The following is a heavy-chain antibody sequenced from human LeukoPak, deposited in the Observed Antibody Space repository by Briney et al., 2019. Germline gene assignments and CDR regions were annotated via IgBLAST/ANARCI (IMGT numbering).Heavy chain of an antibody. CDR2: FYSSTRT. Sequence: PSQTLSLTCTVSGDSLTSGSRYWSWIRQPAGKGLEWIGHFYSSTRTTYNPSLESRVAISGDTAKNQFSLKLDSVTAADTAVYFCARCMSELDYGDYAYYYHMDVWGKGTTVTVSS. V-gene: IGHV4-61*09. D-gene: IGHD4-17*01. J-gene: IGHJ6*04. CDR3: ARCMSELDYGDYAYYYHMDV. CDR1: GDSLTSGSRY.